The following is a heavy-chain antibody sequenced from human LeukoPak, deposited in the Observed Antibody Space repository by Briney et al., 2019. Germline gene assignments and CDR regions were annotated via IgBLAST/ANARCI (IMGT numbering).Heavy chain of an antibody. CDR3: ASDPYYYDSSTYYYYFNY. Sequence: SETLSPTCAVSGYSISSGYYWGWIRQPPGKGLEWIGSISHSGSTYYSPSLRSRVTISLDTSKNQFSLKLSSVTAADTAVYYCASDPYYYDSSTYYYYFNYRGQGTLVTVSS. CDR1: GYSISSGYY. J-gene: IGHJ4*02. V-gene: IGHV4-38-2*01. D-gene: IGHD3-22*01. CDR2: ISHSGST.